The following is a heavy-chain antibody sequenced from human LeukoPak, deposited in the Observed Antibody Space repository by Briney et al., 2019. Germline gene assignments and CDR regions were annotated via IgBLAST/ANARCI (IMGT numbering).Heavy chain of an antibody. Sequence: SGGSLRLSCAASGSTFSSYSMNWVRQAPGKGVEWVSSISGSSTYIYYADSVKGRFTISRDNAKNSLYLQMNSLRAEDTAVYYCARDFSPPYYDSSGYPHDAFDIWGQGTMVTVSS. CDR2: ISGSSTYI. J-gene: IGHJ3*02. CDR1: GSTFSSYS. V-gene: IGHV3-21*01. D-gene: IGHD3-22*01. CDR3: ARDFSPPYYDSSGYPHDAFDI.